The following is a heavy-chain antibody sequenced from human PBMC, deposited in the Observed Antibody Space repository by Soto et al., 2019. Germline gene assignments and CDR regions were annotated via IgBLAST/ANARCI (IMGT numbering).Heavy chain of an antibody. V-gene: IGHV2-5*02. D-gene: IGHD3-3*01. CDR1: GFSLTTSGVG. CDR2: IYWDHDK. Sequence: QITLNESGPTQVKPRQTLTLTCTFSGFSLTTSGVGVGWIRQSPGKAPEWLALIYWDHDKRYSPSLKSRHTITKDTSKNQVVLTMADLDPADTATYYCAHRVLRTVFGLVTTTAIYFDFWGQGTPVAVSS. CDR3: AHRVLRTVFGLVTTTAIYFDF. J-gene: IGHJ4*02.